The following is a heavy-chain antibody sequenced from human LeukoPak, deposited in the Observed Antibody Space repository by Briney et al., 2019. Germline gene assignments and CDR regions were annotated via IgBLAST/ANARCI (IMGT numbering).Heavy chain of an antibody. D-gene: IGHD1-26*01. CDR3: ARDYGVGATGIDY. Sequence: AASVKVSCKASGYTFTSYGISWVRQAPGQGLEWMGWINPNSGGTNYAQKFQGRVTMTRDTSISTAYMELSRLRSDDTAVYYCARDYGVGATGIDYWGQGTLVTVSS. J-gene: IGHJ4*02. V-gene: IGHV1-2*02. CDR2: INPNSGGT. CDR1: GYTFTSYG.